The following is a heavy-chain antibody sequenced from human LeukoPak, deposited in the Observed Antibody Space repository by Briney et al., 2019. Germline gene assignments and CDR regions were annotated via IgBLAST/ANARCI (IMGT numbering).Heavy chain of an antibody. CDR3: ARGQGGVHTRSSH. CDR2: IKEDGSEK. Sequence: GGSLRLSCAASGFTFSSYWMSWVRQTPGKGLEWVANIKEDGSEKNYVDSVKARFTISRDNAKNSLFLQMNSLRVEDTAVYYCARGQGGVHTRSSHWGQGTLVTVSS. J-gene: IGHJ4*02. V-gene: IGHV3-7*01. D-gene: IGHD2-2*01. CDR1: GFTFSSYW.